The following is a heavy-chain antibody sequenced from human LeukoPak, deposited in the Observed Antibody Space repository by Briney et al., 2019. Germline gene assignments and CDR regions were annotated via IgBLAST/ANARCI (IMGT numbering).Heavy chain of an antibody. D-gene: IGHD3-16*01. Sequence: NPGGSLRLSCTAPGFTFSSYSMNWVRQAPGKGLEWVSSISSSSSYIYYADSVKGRFTISRDNAKNSLYLQMNSLRAEDTAVYYCARDGVRWFDPWGQGTLVTVSS. V-gene: IGHV3-21*01. CDR2: ISSSSSYI. CDR1: GFTFSSYS. J-gene: IGHJ5*02. CDR3: ARDGVRWFDP.